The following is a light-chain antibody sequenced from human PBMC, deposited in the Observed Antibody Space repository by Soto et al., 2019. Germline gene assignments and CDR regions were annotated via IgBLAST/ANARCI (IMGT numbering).Light chain of an antibody. CDR1: SSDVGGYNY. Sequence: QSVLKQPRSGSGSPGQSTPNPCTRTSSDVGGYNYVSWYQQHPGKAPKLMIYDVSNRPSGVSNRFSGSKSGSTASLTISGLQAEDEADYYCSSYTSPRVFGTGTKVTVL. CDR2: DVS. V-gene: IGLV2-14*01. J-gene: IGLJ1*01. CDR3: SSYTSPRV.